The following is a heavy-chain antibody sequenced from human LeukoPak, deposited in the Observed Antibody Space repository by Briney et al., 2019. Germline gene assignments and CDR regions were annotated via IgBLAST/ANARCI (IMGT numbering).Heavy chain of an antibody. J-gene: IGHJ3*02. CDR1: GFTFSSYA. D-gene: IGHD1-26*01. CDR2: ISGSGGTT. V-gene: IGHV3-23*01. CDR3: AKGELARVASFDI. Sequence: GGSLRLSCAASGFTFSSYAMSWVRQAPGKGLEWVSGISGSGGTTYFAASVKGRFTISRDNSKNTLHLQMDSLRDEDTAVYYCAKGELARVASFDIWGQGTLVTVSS.